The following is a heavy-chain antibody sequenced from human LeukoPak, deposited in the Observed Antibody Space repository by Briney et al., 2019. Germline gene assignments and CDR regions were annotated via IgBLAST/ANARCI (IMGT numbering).Heavy chain of an antibody. J-gene: IGHJ4*02. Sequence: SETLSLTCTVSGGSISSGDYYWSWIRQPPGKGLEWIGYIYYSGSTYYNPSLKSRVTISVDTSKNQFSLKLSSVTAADTAVYYCAKVRGAFYDSSGYYFDYWGQGTLVTVSS. CDR1: GGSISSGDYY. V-gene: IGHV4-30-4*01. D-gene: IGHD3-22*01. CDR2: IYYSGST. CDR3: AKVRGAFYDSSGYYFDY.